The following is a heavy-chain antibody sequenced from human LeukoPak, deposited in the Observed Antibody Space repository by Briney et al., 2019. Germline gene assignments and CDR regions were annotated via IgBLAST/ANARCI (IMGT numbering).Heavy chain of an antibody. CDR1: GDSVSSSNYY. D-gene: IGHD3-16*01. CDR2: IYYGGST. CDR3: AREEGGPGFDY. Sequence: SETLSLTCAVSGDSVSSSNYYWSWIRQPPGRGLEWIGYIYYGGSTNYNPSLKSRVTISVDTSKSQFSLKLSSVTAADTAVYYCAREEGGPGFDYWGQGTLLTVS. J-gene: IGHJ4*02. V-gene: IGHV4-61*01.